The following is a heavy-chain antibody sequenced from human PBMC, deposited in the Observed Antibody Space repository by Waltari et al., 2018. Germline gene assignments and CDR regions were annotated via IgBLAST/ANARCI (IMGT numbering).Heavy chain of an antibody. CDR3: ATDMAER. Sequence: QVQLVQSGAEVKKPGASVKVSYTDPGYTLHELSLHWVRPAPGQGLEWMGGFDPEDGETIYAQKFQGRVTMTEDTSTDTAYMELSSLRSEDTAVYYCATDMAERWGQGTLVTVSS. J-gene: IGHJ4*02. CDR2: FDPEDGET. V-gene: IGHV1-24*01. CDR1: GYTLHELS. D-gene: IGHD3-10*01.